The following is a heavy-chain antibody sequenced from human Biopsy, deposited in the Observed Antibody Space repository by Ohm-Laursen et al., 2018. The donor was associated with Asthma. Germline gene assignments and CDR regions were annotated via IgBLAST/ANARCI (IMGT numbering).Heavy chain of an antibody. CDR3: ARAGQCSSTSCYNPGWFDP. CDR2: IYYIGST. D-gene: IGHD2-2*01. CDR1: GGSFSGYY. J-gene: IGHJ5*02. V-gene: IGHV4-34*01. Sequence: GTLSLTCPVYGGSFSGYYWSWVRQPPGKGLEWIGYIYYIGSTYYNPSLKSRVTISVDTSKNQFSLKLSSVTAADTAVYYCARAGQCSSTSCYNPGWFDPWGQGTLVTVSS.